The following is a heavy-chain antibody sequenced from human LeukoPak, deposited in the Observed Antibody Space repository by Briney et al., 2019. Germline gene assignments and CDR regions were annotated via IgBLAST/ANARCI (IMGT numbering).Heavy chain of an antibody. D-gene: IGHD3-22*01. CDR2: ISNDGNNK. CDR1: GFPFSSYG. J-gene: IGHJ4*02. Sequence: PGGSLRLSCAASGFPFSSYGMHWVRQAPGKGLEWVAAISNDGNNKFYADSVKGRFTISRDNPKNTMNLQMNSLRAEDTAVYYCARVNLAITMIVVVTAPLDYWGQGTLVTVSS. CDR3: ARVNLAITMIVVVTAPLDY. V-gene: IGHV3-30*03.